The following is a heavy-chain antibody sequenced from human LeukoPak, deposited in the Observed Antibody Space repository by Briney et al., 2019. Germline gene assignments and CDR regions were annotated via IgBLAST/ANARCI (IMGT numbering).Heavy chain of an antibody. CDR1: GGSISSNW. CDR3: ARAMGGYDILTGYFYYFDY. V-gene: IGHV4-4*02. D-gene: IGHD3-9*01. Sequence: SETLSLTCAVSGGSISSNWWSWVRQPPGKGLEWIGEIDHSGSTNYNPSLKSRVTISVDTSKNQFSLKLSSVTAADTAVYYCARAMGGYDILTGYFYYFDYWGQGTLVTVSS. CDR2: IDHSGST. J-gene: IGHJ4*02.